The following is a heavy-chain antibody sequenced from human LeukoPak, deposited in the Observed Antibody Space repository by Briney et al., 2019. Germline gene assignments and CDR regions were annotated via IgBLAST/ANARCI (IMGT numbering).Heavy chain of an antibody. J-gene: IGHJ4*02. V-gene: IGHV3-11*04. CDR2: ISSSGSTI. Sequence: TGGSLRLSCAASGFTFSDYYMSWIRQAPGKGLEWVSYISSSGSTIYYADSVKGRFTISRDNAKNSLYLQMNSLRAEDTAVYYCARDYYDSSGYYYFDYWGQGTLVTVSS. D-gene: IGHD3-22*01. CDR1: GFTFSDYY. CDR3: ARDYYDSSGYYYFDY.